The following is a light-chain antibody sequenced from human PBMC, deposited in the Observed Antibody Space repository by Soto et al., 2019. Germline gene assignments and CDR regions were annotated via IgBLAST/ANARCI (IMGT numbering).Light chain of an antibody. CDR2: EVS. CDR1: SSDVGGYNF. Sequence: QSALTQPPSASGSPGQSVTISCTGTSSDVGGYNFVSWYQQHPGKAPKLLIYEVSKRPSGVPDRFSGSKSDNTASLAVSGLQAGDEADYYCSSFAGGNNLLFGGGTKLTLL. V-gene: IGLV2-8*01. J-gene: IGLJ2*01. CDR3: SSFAGGNNLL.